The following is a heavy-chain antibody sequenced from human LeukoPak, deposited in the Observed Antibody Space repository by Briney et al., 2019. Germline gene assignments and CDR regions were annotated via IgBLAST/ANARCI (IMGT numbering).Heavy chain of an antibody. V-gene: IGHV3-21*01. CDR1: GFTFSIYG. D-gene: IGHD6-6*01. Sequence: GGSLILSCAASGFTFSIYGMNWVRQAPGKGLEWVSSITSSSSYIYYADSVKGRFTISRDNAKNSLYLQMNSLRAEDTAVYYCARSYSSSRGTFDFWGQGTLVTVSS. CDR3: ARSYSSSRGTFDF. J-gene: IGHJ4*02. CDR2: ITSSSSYI.